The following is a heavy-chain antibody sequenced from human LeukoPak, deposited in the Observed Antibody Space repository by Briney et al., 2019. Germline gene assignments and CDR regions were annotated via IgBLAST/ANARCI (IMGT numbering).Heavy chain of an antibody. D-gene: IGHD3-22*01. CDR3: AKDLLNYYDSSGYPDY. V-gene: IGHV3-23*01. J-gene: IGHJ4*02. CDR1: GFTFSSYA. CDR2: ISGSGGST. Sequence: GGSLRLSCAASGFTFSSYAMSWVRQAPGKGREWVSGISGSGGSTYYADSVKGRFTISRDNSKNTLYMQMNSLRAEDTAVYYCAKDLLNYYDSSGYPDYWGKGTLVTVSS.